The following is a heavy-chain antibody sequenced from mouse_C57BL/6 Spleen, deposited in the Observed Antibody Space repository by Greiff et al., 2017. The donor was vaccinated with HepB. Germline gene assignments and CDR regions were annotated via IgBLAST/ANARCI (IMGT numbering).Heavy chain of an antibody. CDR2: IYPSDSET. Sequence: QVQLQQPGAELVRPGSSVKLSCKASGYTFTSYWMDWVKQRPGQGLEWIGNIYPSDSETHYNQKFKDKATLTVDKSSSTAYMQLSSLTSEDSAVYYCARGGYGYGAWFAYWGQGTLVTVSA. CDR3: ARGGYGYGAWFAY. D-gene: IGHD2-2*01. J-gene: IGHJ3*01. CDR1: GYTFTSYW. V-gene: IGHV1-61*01.